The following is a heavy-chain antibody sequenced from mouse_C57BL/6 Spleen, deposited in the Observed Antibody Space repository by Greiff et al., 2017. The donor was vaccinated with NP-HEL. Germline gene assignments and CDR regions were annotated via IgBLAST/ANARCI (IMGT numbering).Heavy chain of an antibody. CDR3: ARGEGDY. V-gene: IGHV1-55*01. CDR1: GYTFTSYW. Sequence: QVQLQQPGAELVKPGASVKMSCKASGYTFTSYWITWVKQRPGQGLEWIGDIYPGSGSTNYNEKFKSKATLTVATSSSTAYMQLSSLTSEDSAVYYCARGEGDYWGQGTTLTVSS. CDR2: IYPGSGST. J-gene: IGHJ2*01.